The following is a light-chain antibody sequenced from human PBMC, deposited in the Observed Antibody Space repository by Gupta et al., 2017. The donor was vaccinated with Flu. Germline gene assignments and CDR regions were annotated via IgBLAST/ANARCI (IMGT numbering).Light chain of an antibody. Sequence: MVTISGSGSSSNTKIDFEYWFQQPPEPAPNLLIYRNNHRPSGAPDPFSGSKSGPSASLAISGLRSEDEADYYCAACDDSLVGWVFGGGTKLTVL. CDR1: SSNTKIDF. CDR2: RNN. J-gene: IGLJ3*02. CDR3: AACDDSLVGWV. V-gene: IGLV1-47*01.